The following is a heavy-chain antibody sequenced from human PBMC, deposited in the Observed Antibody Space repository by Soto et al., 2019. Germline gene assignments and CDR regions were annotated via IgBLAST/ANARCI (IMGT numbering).Heavy chain of an antibody. CDR3: ASLATAQGEVAYYYYYMDV. Sequence: QVQLVQSGAEVKKPGASVKVSCKVSGYTLTELSMHWVRQAPGKGLEWMGGFSPEDGVTIYAQKFQGRVTMTGDTSTDTAYMELSSLRSDDTAVYYCASLATAQGEVAYYYYYMDVWGKGATVTVSS. V-gene: IGHV1-24*01. CDR2: FSPEDGVT. D-gene: IGHD3-16*01. J-gene: IGHJ6*03. CDR1: GYTLTELS.